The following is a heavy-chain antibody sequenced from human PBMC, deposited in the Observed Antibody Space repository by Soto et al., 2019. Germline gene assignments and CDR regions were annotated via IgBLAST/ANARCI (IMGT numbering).Heavy chain of an antibody. D-gene: IGHD3-22*01. CDR3: ARMEYDSSGYFLTGNWFDP. J-gene: IGHJ5*02. Sequence: GSGPTLVNPTETLTLTCTVSGFSLSHGRMGVSWIRQPPGKALEWLAHISSNDEKSYGTSLKSRVSISKDTSKSQVVLTMTNMDPVDTATYYCARMEYDSSGYFLTGNWFDPWGQGTLVTVSS. CDR2: ISSNDEK. CDR1: GFSLSHGRMG. V-gene: IGHV2-26*01.